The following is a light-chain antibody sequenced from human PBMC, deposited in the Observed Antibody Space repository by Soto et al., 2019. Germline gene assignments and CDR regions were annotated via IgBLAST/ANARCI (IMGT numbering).Light chain of an antibody. V-gene: IGLV2-14*01. J-gene: IGLJ1*01. CDR1: SSDVGGYNY. CDR3: SSYTSGTTLYV. CDR2: ASS. Sequence: QSVLTQPASVSGSPGQSITISCTGTSSDVGGYNYASWYQHHAGKAPRLMIYASSNRPSGVSHRFSGSRSGNTASLTISGLQAEDEADYYCSSYTSGTTLYVFGTGTKVTVL.